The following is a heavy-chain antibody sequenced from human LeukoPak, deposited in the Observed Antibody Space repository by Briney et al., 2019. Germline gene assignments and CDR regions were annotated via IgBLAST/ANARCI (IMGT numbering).Heavy chain of an antibody. J-gene: IGHJ5*02. CDR3: ARYYDSSGYARSVWFDP. V-gene: IGHV5-51*01. D-gene: IGHD3-22*01. CDR2: IYPGDSDT. CDR1: GYSFTSYW. Sequence: GESLKISCKGFGYSFTSYWIGWVRQMPGKGLEWMGIIYPGDSDTRYSPSFQGQVTISADKSISTAYLQWSSLKASDPAMYSCARYYDSSGYARSVWFDPWGQGTLVTVSS.